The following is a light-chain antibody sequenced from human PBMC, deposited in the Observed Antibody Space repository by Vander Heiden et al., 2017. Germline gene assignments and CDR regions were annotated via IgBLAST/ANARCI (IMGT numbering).Light chain of an antibody. J-gene: IGLJ2*01. CDR2: DDS. V-gene: IGLV3-21*02. CDR1: NIGIKR. CDR3: QVWDSTSDHVV. Sequence: SHVLTPPPSVSVAPRQTASITCGGNNIGIKRVHWYQQKPGQAPVLVVYDDSDRPSGIPERFSGSNPGNTATLTISGVEAGDEADYYCQVWDSTSDHVVFGGGTKLTVL.